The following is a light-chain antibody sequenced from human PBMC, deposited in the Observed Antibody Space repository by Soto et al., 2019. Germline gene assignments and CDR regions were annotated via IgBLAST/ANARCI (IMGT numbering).Light chain of an antibody. CDR1: QTISNW. CDR2: DVS. Sequence: DIQMTQSPSTLSASVGDRVTITCRASQTISNWLAWYQQKPGMAPKLLIYDVSNLESGVPSRFSGSGSGTDFTLTISSLQPADFATYYCQQYNSYSPWTCGQGTKVEIK. J-gene: IGKJ1*01. V-gene: IGKV1-5*01. CDR3: QQYNSYSPWT.